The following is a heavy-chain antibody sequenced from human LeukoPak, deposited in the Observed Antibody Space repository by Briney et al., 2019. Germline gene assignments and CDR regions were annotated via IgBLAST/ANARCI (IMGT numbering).Heavy chain of an antibody. CDR3: AKDRKIRGGANWFDP. V-gene: IGHV3-30*02. CDR2: IRYDGSNK. Sequence: GGSLRLSCATSGFTFSSYGMHWVRQAPGKGLEWVAFIRYDGSNKYYADSVKGRFTISRDNSKNTLYLQMNSLRAEDTAVYYCAKDRKIRGGANWFDPWGQGTLVTVSS. D-gene: IGHD1-14*01. CDR1: GFTFSSYG. J-gene: IGHJ5*02.